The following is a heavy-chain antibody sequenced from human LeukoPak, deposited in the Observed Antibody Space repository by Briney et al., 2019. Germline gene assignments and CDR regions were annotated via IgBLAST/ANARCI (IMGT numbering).Heavy chain of an antibody. D-gene: IGHD1-26*01. Sequence: SQTLSLTCAISGDSVSSNSAAWNWIRQSPSRGLEWLGRTYYRSKWYNDYAVSVKSRITINPDTSKNQFSLQLNSVTPEDTAVYYCARDTGIVGAAYYYYGMDVWGQGTTVTVSS. J-gene: IGHJ6*02. CDR1: GDSVSSNSAA. CDR2: TYYRSKWYN. V-gene: IGHV6-1*01. CDR3: ARDTGIVGAAYYYYGMDV.